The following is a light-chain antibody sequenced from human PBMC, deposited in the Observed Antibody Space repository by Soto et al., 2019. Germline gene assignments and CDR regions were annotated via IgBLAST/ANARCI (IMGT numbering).Light chain of an antibody. V-gene: IGLV2-11*01. CDR3: CAHVGSSTYV. J-gene: IGLJ1*01. CDR1: SIDVDDY. CDR2: DVT. Sequence: QSVLTQPRSVSGSPGQSVIISCSGTSIDVDDYVSWYQQHPGKAPKVIIYDVTERPSGVPDRFSGSKSGNAASLTVSGLQAEDEADYYCCAHVGSSTYVFGSGTKVTVL.